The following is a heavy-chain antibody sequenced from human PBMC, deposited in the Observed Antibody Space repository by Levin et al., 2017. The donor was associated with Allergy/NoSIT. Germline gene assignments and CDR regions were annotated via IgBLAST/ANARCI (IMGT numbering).Heavy chain of an antibody. V-gene: IGHV4-61*02. CDR3: ARETDVVRGEC. CDR2: IFPNGKT. D-gene: IGHD3-10*01. J-gene: IGHJ4*02. CDR1: GVSVPSGDSC. Sequence: SQTLSLTCTVSGVSVPSGDSCWSWIRQPAEMRLEWIGRIFPNGKTDYNPSLESRGTISLDTSKNQFSLELTSVTAADTGVYYCARETDVVRGECWGRGTRVTVSS.